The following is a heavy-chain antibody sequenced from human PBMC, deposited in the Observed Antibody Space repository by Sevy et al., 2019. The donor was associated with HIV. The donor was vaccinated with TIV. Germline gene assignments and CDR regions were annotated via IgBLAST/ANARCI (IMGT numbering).Heavy chain of an antibody. J-gene: IGHJ5*02. CDR1: GFTFSNYA. CDR3: ARDNFLYFWSGYCDS. Sequence: GGSLRLSCAASGFTFSNYAIHWVRQAPGKGLEWVAVLSYDGSDKDYADSVKGRFTISRDNFNNTLYLHMNSLKIEDTAVYYCARDNFLYFWSGYCDSWGPGTLVTVSS. CDR2: LSYDGSDK. V-gene: IGHV3-30-3*01. D-gene: IGHD3-3*01.